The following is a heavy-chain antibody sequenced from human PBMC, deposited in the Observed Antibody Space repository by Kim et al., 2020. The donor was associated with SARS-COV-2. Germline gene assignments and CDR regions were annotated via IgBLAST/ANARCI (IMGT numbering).Heavy chain of an antibody. V-gene: IGHV4-59*13. J-gene: IGHJ4*02. CDR2: IYYSGST. Sequence: SETLSLTCTVSGGSITRYYWSWIRQPPGKGLEWIGYIYYSGSTNYNPSLKSRVTISVDTSKNQFSLKLSSVTAADTAVYYCARGQYFFDYWGQGTLVTVS. CDR3: ARGQYFFDY. CDR1: GGSITRYY.